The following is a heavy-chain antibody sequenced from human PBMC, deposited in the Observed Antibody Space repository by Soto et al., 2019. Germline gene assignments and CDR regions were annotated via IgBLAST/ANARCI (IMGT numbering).Heavy chain of an antibody. CDR3: ARGASSLYVLGWFDP. CDR2: IIPIFGTA. V-gene: IGHV1-69*13. D-gene: IGHD3-16*01. CDR1: GGTYSSYA. J-gene: IGHJ5*02. Sequence: SVKVSCKASGGTYSSYAISWVRQAPGQGLEWMGGIIPIFGTANYAQKFQGRVTITADESTSTAYMELSSLRSEDTAVYYCARGASSLYVLGWFDPWGQGTLVTVSS.